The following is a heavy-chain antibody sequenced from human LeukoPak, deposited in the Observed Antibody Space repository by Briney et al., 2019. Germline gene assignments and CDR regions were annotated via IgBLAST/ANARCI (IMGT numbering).Heavy chain of an antibody. CDR2: IYSGGTI. J-gene: IGHJ4*02. V-gene: IGHV3-66*01. CDR3: ARDGENHYYDY. D-gene: IGHD7-27*01. Sequence: GGSLRLSCAASGFTVSSNHMSWVRQAPGKGLEWVSVIYSGGTIYYADSVKGRFTISRDNSKNTMYLEMNSLRAEDTAVYYCARDGENHYYDYWGQGTLVTVST. CDR1: GFTVSSNH.